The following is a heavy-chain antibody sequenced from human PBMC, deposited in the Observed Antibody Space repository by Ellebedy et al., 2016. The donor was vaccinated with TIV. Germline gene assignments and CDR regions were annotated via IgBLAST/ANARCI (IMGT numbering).Heavy chain of an antibody. Sequence: GGSLRLSXAASEFRFSSYAMTWVRQDPGKGLEWVAAISGSGVSTYYADSVRGRFTISRDNSKSTLYVQMNNLRAEDTAIYYCAREWSGSSWYGDGFDIWGQGTMVTVSS. CDR1: EFRFSSYA. CDR2: ISGSGVST. D-gene: IGHD6-13*01. V-gene: IGHV3-23*01. CDR3: AREWSGSSWYGDGFDI. J-gene: IGHJ3*02.